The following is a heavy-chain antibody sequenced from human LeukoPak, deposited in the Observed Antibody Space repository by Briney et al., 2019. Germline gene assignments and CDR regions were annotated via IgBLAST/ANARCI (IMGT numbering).Heavy chain of an antibody. CDR1: GSTFTGHY. V-gene: IGHV1-2*02. CDR2: INPNSGDT. CDR3: ARDGIGDAGRAFDI. J-gene: IGHJ3*02. Sequence: ASVKVSCKASGSTFTGHYIHWARQAPGRGFEWVGWINPNSGDTKYQQNFQGRVTMTRDTSISTAYMEVTRLTSDDTAIYYCARDGIGDAGRAFDIWGQGTLVTVSS. D-gene: IGHD1-1*01.